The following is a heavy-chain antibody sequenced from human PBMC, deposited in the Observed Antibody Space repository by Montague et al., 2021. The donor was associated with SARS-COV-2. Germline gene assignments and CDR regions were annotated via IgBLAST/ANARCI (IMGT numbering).Heavy chain of an antibody. CDR3: AKALMTYGGNSPVDQ. CDR1: GFTFSDYY. CDR2: ISDTGSTI. V-gene: IGHV3-11*01. Sequence: SLRLSCAASGFTFSDYYMNWIRQAPAKGLEWISYISDTGSTIYYADSVKGRFAVSRDNTKNSLYLQMNSLRAEDTAVYYCAKALMTYGGNSPVDQWGQGTLVTVSS. J-gene: IGHJ4*02. D-gene: IGHD4-23*01.